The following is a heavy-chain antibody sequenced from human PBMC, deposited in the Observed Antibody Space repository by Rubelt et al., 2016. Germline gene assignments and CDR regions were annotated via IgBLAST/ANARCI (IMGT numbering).Heavy chain of an antibody. CDR2: ISYDGSHK. CDR3: ARPWGY. V-gene: IGHV3-30*04. D-gene: IGHD7-27*01. J-gene: IGHJ4*02. CDR1: GFTFSSYA. Sequence: QVQLVESGGGVVQPGRSLRLSCAASGFTFSSYAMHWVRQAPGTGLEWVAVISYDGSHKYYADSVKGRVTLSRDNYKNTLDLQMNSLRTEETAVDYCARPWGYWGQGTLVTVSS.